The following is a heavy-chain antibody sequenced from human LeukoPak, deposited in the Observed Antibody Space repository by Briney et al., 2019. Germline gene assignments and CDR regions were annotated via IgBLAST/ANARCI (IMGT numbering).Heavy chain of an antibody. Sequence: SETLSLTCTVSGGSISSSSYYWGWIRQPPGKGLEWIASIHYSGSTNYNPSLKSRVTISLDTSKNQFSLRLTSVTAADTAVYYCARGGSRPFDFWGQGTMVTVSS. D-gene: IGHD3-10*01. V-gene: IGHV4-39*07. J-gene: IGHJ3*01. CDR1: GGSISSSSYY. CDR2: IHYSGST. CDR3: ARGGSRPFDF.